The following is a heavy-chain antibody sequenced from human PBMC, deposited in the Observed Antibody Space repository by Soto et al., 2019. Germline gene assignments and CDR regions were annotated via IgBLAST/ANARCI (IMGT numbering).Heavy chain of an antibody. Sequence: GGSLRLSCAASGFTFSDHYMDWVRQAPGKGLEWVGRTRNKANSYTTEYAASVKGRFTISRDDSKNSLYLQMNSLKTEDTAVYYCASDSNYEYCSGGSCYPNYYYMDVWGKGTTVTVSS. CDR2: TRNKANSYTT. D-gene: IGHD2-15*01. CDR1: GFTFSDHY. V-gene: IGHV3-72*01. J-gene: IGHJ6*03. CDR3: ASDSNYEYCSGGSCYPNYYYMDV.